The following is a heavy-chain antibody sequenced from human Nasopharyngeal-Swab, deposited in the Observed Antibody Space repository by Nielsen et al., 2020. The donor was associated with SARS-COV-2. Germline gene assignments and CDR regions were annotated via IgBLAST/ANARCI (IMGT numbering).Heavy chain of an antibody. Sequence: GSLRLSCVASGYSFRTYGISWVRQSPGKGLECIGDINHSGSTNYNPSLKSRVTISVDTSKTQFSLKLSSVTAADTAVYYCARGSTMNGYYGMDVWGQGTTVTVSS. CDR2: INHSGST. J-gene: IGHJ6*02. CDR3: ARGSTMNGYYGMDV. V-gene: IGHV4-34*01. D-gene: IGHD3-22*01. CDR1: GYSFRTYG.